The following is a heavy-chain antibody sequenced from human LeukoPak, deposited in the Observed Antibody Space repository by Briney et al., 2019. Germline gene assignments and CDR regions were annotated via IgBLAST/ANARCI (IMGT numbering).Heavy chain of an antibody. Sequence: PGGSLRLSCAASGFTLSSYWMHWVRQAPGKGLVWVSRINSDGSSTNYADSVKGRFTISRDNAKNTLYLQMNSLRAEDTALYYCAKDIIQSRSPVVYWGQGTLVTVSS. J-gene: IGHJ4*02. CDR2: INSDGSST. CDR3: AKDIIQSRSPVVY. V-gene: IGHV3-74*01. D-gene: IGHD3-10*01. CDR1: GFTLSSYW.